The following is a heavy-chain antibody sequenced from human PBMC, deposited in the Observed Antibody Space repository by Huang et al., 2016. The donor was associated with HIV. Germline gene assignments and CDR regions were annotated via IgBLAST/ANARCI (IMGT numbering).Heavy chain of an antibody. CDR1: GFSFSRSA. Sequence: EVHLLESGGGLVQPGGSLRLSCAASGFSFSRSAMSWVRQAPGRGLEWVSTVSNSASSRHYSDSVRGRFTISRDNSKDTLYLQMNSLRAEDTALYYCAKDLVTYDSSGSVWGQGTLVTVSS. J-gene: IGHJ4*02. V-gene: IGHV3-23*01. D-gene: IGHD3-22*01. CDR2: VSNSASSR. CDR3: AKDLVTYDSSGSV.